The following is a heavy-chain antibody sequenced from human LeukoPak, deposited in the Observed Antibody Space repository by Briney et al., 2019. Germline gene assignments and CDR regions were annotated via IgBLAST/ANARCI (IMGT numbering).Heavy chain of an antibody. D-gene: IGHD1-26*01. CDR2: INGDGGST. J-gene: IGHJ5*02. V-gene: IGHV3-43*02. CDR3: AKGDRSGSYYNSFDP. Sequence: PGGSLRLSCAASGFTFDDNAMHWVRQGPGKGLEWVSLINGDGGSTYYADSVKGRFTISRDNSKNSLYLEMNSLRTEDTAFYYCAKGDRSGSYYNSFDPWGQGTLVTVSS. CDR1: GFTFDDNA.